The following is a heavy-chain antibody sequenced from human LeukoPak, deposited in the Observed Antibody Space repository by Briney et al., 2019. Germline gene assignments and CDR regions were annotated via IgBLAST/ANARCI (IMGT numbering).Heavy chain of an antibody. CDR3: AKAPYGSGSYPPYYFDY. D-gene: IGHD3-10*01. CDR1: GFTFSSYA. J-gene: IGHJ4*02. V-gene: IGHV3-23*01. Sequence: GRSLRLSCAASGFTFSSYAMSWVRQAPGKGLEWVSAISGSGGSTYYADSVKGRSTISRDNSKNTLYLQMNSLRAEDTAVYYCAKAPYGSGSYPPYYFDYWGQGTLVTVSS. CDR2: ISGSGGST.